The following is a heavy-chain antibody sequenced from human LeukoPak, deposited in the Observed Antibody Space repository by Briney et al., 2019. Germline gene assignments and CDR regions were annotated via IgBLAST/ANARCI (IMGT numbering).Heavy chain of an antibody. J-gene: IGHJ5*02. Sequence: SETLSLTCTVSGGSISSYYWSWIRQPPGKGLEWIGYIDYSGRTNYNPSLRSRITISVDTSKNQFSLKLSSVTAADTAVYYCARGANWFDPWGQGTLVTVSS. CDR3: ARGANWFDP. CDR1: GGSISSYY. V-gene: IGHV4-59*01. D-gene: IGHD3-16*01. CDR2: IDYSGRT.